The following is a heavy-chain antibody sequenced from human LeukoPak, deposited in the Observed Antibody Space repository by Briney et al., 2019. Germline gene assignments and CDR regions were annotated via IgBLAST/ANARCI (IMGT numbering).Heavy chain of an antibody. V-gene: IGHV4-59*01. Sequence: SETLSLTCTVSGGSISSYYWSWIRQPPGKGLEWIGYIYYSGSTNYNPSLKSRVTISVDTSKNQFSLKLSSVTAADTAVYYCARHYYDSSPAFYYYYYMDVWGKGTTVTVSS. CDR1: GGSISSYY. D-gene: IGHD3-22*01. CDR3: ARHYYDSSPAFYYYYYMDV. J-gene: IGHJ6*03. CDR2: IYYSGST.